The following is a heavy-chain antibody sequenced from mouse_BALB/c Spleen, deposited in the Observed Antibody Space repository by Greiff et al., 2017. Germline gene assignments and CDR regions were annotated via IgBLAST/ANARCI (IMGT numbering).Heavy chain of an antibody. Sequence: VQLKESGGDLVKPGGSLKLSCAASGFTFSSYGMSWVRQTPDKRLEWVATISSGGSYTYYPDSVKGRFTISRDNAKNTLYLQMSSLKSEDTAMYYCARTTVGFDYWGQGTTLTVSS. D-gene: IGHD1-1*01. CDR2: ISSGGSYT. V-gene: IGHV5-6*01. CDR1: GFTFSSYG. J-gene: IGHJ2*01. CDR3: ARTTVGFDY.